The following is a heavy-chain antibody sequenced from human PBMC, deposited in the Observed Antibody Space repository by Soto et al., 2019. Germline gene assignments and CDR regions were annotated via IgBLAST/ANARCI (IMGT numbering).Heavy chain of an antibody. CDR2: IIPIFGTA. J-gene: IGHJ6*02. D-gene: IGHD2-2*01. Sequence: SVKVSCKASGGTFSSYATSWVRQAPGQGLEWMGGIIPIFGTANYAQKFQGRVTITADESTSTAYMELSSLRSEDTAVYYCAREDGYCSSTSCYEGGDYYYYYGMDVWGQGTTVTVSS. V-gene: IGHV1-69*13. CDR1: GGTFSSYA. CDR3: AREDGYCSSTSCYEGGDYYYYYGMDV.